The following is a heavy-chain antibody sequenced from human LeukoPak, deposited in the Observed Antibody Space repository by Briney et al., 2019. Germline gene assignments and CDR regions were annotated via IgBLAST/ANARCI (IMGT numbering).Heavy chain of an antibody. Sequence: GRSLRLSCAASGFTFSSYATHWVRQAPGKGLEWVAVISYDGSNKYYADSVKGRFTISRDNSKNTLYLQMNSLRAEDTAVYYCARDSRLHANYYYYYGMDVWGQGTTVTVSS. D-gene: IGHD5-24*01. V-gene: IGHV3-30-3*01. CDR2: ISYDGSNK. CDR3: ARDSRLHANYYYYYGMDV. CDR1: GFTFSSYA. J-gene: IGHJ6*02.